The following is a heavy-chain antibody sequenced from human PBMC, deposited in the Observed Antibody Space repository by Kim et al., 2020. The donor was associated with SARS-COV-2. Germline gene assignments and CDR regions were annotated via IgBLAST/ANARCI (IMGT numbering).Heavy chain of an antibody. CDR3: ARDRGRYGSGLYYYYGMDV. Sequence: ASVKVSCKASGYTFTSYGISWVRQAPGQGLEWMGWISAYNGNTNYAQKLQGRVTMTTDTSTSTAYMELRSLRSDDTAVYYCARDRGRYGSGLYYYYGMDVWGQGTTVTVSS. CDR1: GYTFTSYG. J-gene: IGHJ6*02. D-gene: IGHD3-10*01. V-gene: IGHV1-18*01. CDR2: ISAYNGNT.